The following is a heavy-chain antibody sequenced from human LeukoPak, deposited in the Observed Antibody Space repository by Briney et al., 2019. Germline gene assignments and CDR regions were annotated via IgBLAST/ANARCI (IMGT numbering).Heavy chain of an antibody. CDR1: GGSISSYY. D-gene: IGHD4-17*01. CDR3: ARVKLQDYGDYRFRYYYYYYMDV. Sequence: MPSETLSLTCTVSGGSISSYYWSWTRQPAGKGLEWIGRIYTSGSTNYNPSLKSRVTMSVDTSKNQFSLKLSSVTAADTAVYYCARVKLQDYGDYRFRYYYYYYMDVWGKGTTVTISS. CDR2: IYTSGST. J-gene: IGHJ6*03. V-gene: IGHV4-4*07.